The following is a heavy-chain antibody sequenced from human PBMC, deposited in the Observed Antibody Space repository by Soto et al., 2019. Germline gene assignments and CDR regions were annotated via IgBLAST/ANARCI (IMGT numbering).Heavy chain of an antibody. D-gene: IGHD2-15*01. CDR3: ATVIYCSGGSCYYFDY. J-gene: IGHJ4*01. V-gene: IGHV1-24*01. CDR2: FDPEDGET. CDR1: GYTLTELS. Sequence: GASVKVSCKVSGYTLTELSMHWVRQAPGKGLEWMGGFDPEDGETIYAQKFQGRVTMTEDTSTDTAYMELSSLRSEDTAVYYCATVIYCSGGSCYYFDYWGHGTLVTVSS.